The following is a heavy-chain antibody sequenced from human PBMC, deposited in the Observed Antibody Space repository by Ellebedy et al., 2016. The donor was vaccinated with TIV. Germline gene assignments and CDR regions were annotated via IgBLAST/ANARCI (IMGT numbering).Heavy chain of an antibody. CDR2: INPSGCST. V-gene: IGHV1-46*01. Sequence: AASVKVSCKATGYTFTGYYMHWVRQAPGQGLEWMGIINPSGCSTSYAQKFQGRVTMTRDTSTSTVYMELSSLRSEDTTVYYCARGGWQQLVLGDLSGYWGQGTLVTVSS. CDR1: GYTFTGYY. CDR3: ARGGWQQLVLGDLSGY. J-gene: IGHJ4*02. D-gene: IGHD6-13*01.